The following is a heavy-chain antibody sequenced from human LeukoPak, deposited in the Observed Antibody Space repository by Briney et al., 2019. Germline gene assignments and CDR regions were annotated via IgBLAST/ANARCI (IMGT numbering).Heavy chain of an antibody. J-gene: IGHJ4*02. CDR2: IKEDESEW. V-gene: IGHV3-7*01. CDR3: TREYWGIDY. CDR1: GFVFTTYT. Sequence: PGGSLRLSCAASGFVFTTYTMSWVRQAPGKGLEWVANIKEDESEWNYVDSVKGRFTISRDKAKNFMYLEMNSLRVEDTAIYYCTREYWGIDYWGQGVLVTVSS. D-gene: IGHD3-16*01.